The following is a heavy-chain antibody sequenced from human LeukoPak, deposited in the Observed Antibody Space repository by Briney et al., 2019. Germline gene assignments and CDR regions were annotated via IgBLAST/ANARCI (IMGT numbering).Heavy chain of an antibody. J-gene: IGHJ3*01. CDR2: IRHDGSHH. CDR1: GFTLISYA. D-gene: IGHD3-16*01. Sequence: GGSLRLSCAASGFTLISYAMSWVRQAPGKGLEWVAFIRHDGSHHYHVDSVKGRFTISRDNSKNTLYLQMTSLRPEDTAVYYCAKVRLLGALDDAFDVWGQGTMVTVYS. V-gene: IGHV3-30*02. CDR3: AKVRLLGALDDAFDV.